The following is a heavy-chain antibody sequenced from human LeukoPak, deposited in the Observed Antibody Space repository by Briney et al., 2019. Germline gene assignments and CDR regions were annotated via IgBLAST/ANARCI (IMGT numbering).Heavy chain of an antibody. CDR3: ARYRVAVAGTSFGAFASYYYYGMDV. Sequence: SETLSLTCTVSGGSISSYYWSWIRQPPGKGLEWIRYIYYSGSTNYNPSLKSRVTISVDTSKNQFSLKLSSVTAADTAVHYCARYRVAVAGTSFGAFASYYYYGMDVWGQGTTVTVSS. V-gene: IGHV4-59*01. D-gene: IGHD6-19*01. CDR2: IYYSGST. J-gene: IGHJ6*02. CDR1: GGSISSYY.